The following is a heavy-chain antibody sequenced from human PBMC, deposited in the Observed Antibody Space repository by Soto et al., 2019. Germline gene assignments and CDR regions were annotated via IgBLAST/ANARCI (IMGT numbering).Heavy chain of an antibody. D-gene: IGHD3-10*01. CDR3: ARHEGYYGSPAAGLFDY. Sequence: PGESLKISCKGLGNSFNNWIGWVRQMPGKGLEWMGIIYPGDSDTRYSPSFQGQVTISADKSISTAYLQWSSLKASDTAIYYCARHEGYYGSPAAGLFDYWGQGTLVTVSS. CDR2: IYPGDSDT. J-gene: IGHJ4*02. CDR1: GNSFNNW. V-gene: IGHV5-51*01.